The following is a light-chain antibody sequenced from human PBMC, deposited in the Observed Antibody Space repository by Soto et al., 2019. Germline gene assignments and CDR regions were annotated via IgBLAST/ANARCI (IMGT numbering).Light chain of an antibody. CDR3: QQYYSIPPT. V-gene: IGKV4-1*01. J-gene: IGKJ2*01. Sequence: DVVMTQSPDSLAVSLGERATINCKSSLSVLYSSNNRNYLTWYQQKPGQPPKLLIHWASIRPSGVPDRFSGSGSGTNFTLTISGLQAEDVAVYYCQQYYSIPPTFGQGTKLEIK. CDR1: LSVLYSSNNRNY. CDR2: WAS.